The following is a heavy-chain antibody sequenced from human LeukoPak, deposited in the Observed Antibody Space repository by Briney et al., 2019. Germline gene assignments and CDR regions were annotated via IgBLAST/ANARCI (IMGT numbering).Heavy chain of an antibody. V-gene: IGHV1-18*01. CDR1: GYTFTSYG. CDR2: ISAYNGNT. J-gene: IGHJ4*02. D-gene: IGHD3-22*01. CDR3: ARDMDSSGYDYFDY. Sequence: ASVKVSCKASGYTFTSYGISWVRQAPGQGLEWMGWISAYNGNTNYAQKLQGRVTMTTDTSASTAYMELRSLRFDDTAVYYCARDMDSSGYDYFDYWGQGTLVTVSS.